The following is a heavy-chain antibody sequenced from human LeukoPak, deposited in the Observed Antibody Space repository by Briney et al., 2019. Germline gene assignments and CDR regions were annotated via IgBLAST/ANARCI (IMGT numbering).Heavy chain of an antibody. Sequence: ETLSLTCTVSGGSISSHYWSWFRQTPGERPEWIAFIFYSGTTNYNPSLKGRVTISIDSSKNQFSLKLSSVTAADTAIYYCARGTGFYDSGGHYYWGYFDSWGQGTLVPVSS. J-gene: IGHJ4*02. CDR3: ARGTGFYDSGGHYYWGYFDS. CDR2: IFYSGTT. CDR1: GGSISSHY. V-gene: IGHV4-59*11. D-gene: IGHD3-22*01.